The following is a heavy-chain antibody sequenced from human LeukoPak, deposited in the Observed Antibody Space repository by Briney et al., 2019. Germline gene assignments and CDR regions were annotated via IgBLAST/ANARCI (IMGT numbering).Heavy chain of an antibody. CDR2: INPSGGST. D-gene: IGHD3-22*01. J-gene: IGHJ3*02. V-gene: IGHV1-46*01. CDR1: GYTFTGYY. CDR3: ARGSYYYDSSGYPRRYDDAFDI. Sequence: ASVKVSCKASGYTFTGYYMHWVRQAPGQGLEWMGIINPSGGSTSYAQKFQGRVTMTRDTSTSTVYMELSSLRSEDTAVYYCARGSYYYDSSGYPRRYDDAFDIWGQGTMVTVSS.